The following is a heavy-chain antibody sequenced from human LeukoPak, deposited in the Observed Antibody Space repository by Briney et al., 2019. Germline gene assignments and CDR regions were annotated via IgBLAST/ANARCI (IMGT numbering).Heavy chain of an antibody. CDR3: AKDRGYAY. Sequence: GGSLRLSCAASGFTFSSYGMHWVRQAPGKGLEWVSFIQYDGSNKYYADSVKGRFTISRDDSKNTLYLQMNSLRAEDTAVYYCAKDRGYAYWGQGTLVTVSS. CDR1: GFTFSSYG. V-gene: IGHV3-30*02. J-gene: IGHJ4*02. CDR2: IQYDGSNK. D-gene: IGHD2-15*01.